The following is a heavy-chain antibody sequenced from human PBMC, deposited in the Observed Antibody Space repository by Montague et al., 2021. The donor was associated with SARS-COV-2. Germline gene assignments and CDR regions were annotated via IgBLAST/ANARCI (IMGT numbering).Heavy chain of an antibody. Sequence: SETLSLTCSVSGGSINNYYWGWVRQSPGKGLEWIGYIYYSGSVTTSYNPSLKSRVSISVDTSENQFSPKLTSVTAADTAVYYCARRGGGEVFARFMYWYFDVWSRGSLVTVSA. CDR2: IYYSGSVTT. V-gene: IGHV4-59*13. D-gene: IGHD2-21*01. CDR3: ARRGGGEVFARFMYWYFDV. J-gene: IGHJ2*01. CDR1: GGSINNYY.